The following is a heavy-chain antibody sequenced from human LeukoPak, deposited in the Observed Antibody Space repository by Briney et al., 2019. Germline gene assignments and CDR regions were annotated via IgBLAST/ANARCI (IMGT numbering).Heavy chain of an antibody. CDR3: ASTESGSYDYYGMDV. Sequence: GGSLRLSCAASGFTVSSNYMSWVRQAPGKGLEWVSVIYSGGSTYYADSVKGRFTISRDNSKNTLYLQMNSLRAEDTAVYYCASTESGSYDYYGMDVWGQGTTVTVSS. V-gene: IGHV3-53*01. CDR1: GFTVSSNY. CDR2: IYSGGST. D-gene: IGHD1-26*01. J-gene: IGHJ6*02.